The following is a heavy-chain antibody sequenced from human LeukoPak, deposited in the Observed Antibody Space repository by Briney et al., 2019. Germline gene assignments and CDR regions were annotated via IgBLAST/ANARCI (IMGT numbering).Heavy chain of an antibody. Sequence: ASVKVSCKASVYTFTNYDINWVRQATGQGLEWMGWMNTNSGNRGYAQKFQGRVTMTRDTSISTAYMELSSLRSDDTAVYYCARVTGSIDYWGQGTLVTVSS. J-gene: IGHJ4*02. D-gene: IGHD1-26*01. CDR1: VYTFTNYD. V-gene: IGHV1-8*01. CDR2: MNTNSGNR. CDR3: ARVTGSIDY.